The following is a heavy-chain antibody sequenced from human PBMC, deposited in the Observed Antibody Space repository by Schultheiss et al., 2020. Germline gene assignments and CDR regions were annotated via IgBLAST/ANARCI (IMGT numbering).Heavy chain of an antibody. CDR2: ISGSGGST. D-gene: IGHD2-2*01. CDR3: ARGGYCSSTSCYPNYYYGMDV. Sequence: GESLKISCAASGFTFSSYAMSWVRQAPGKGLEWVSAISGSGGSTYYADSVKGRFTISRDNSKNTLYLQMNSLRAEDTAVYYCARGGYCSSTSCYPNYYYGMDVWGQGTTVTVSS. V-gene: IGHV3-23*01. CDR1: GFTFSSYA. J-gene: IGHJ6*02.